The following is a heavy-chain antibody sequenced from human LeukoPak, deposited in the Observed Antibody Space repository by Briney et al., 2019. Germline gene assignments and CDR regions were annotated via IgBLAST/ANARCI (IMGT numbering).Heavy chain of an antibody. CDR2: ISYDGNNE. D-gene: IGHD3-10*01. CDR3: AQDREVRGVIRYYFDY. J-gene: IGHJ4*02. CDR1: GFTFSTYA. V-gene: IGHV3-30-3*01. Sequence: GGSLRLSCAASGFTFSTYAMHWVRQAPGKGLEWVAVISYDGNNEHYADSVKGRFTISRDNSKNTLYLQMDSLRAEDTAVYYCAQDREVRGVIRYYFDYWGQGTLVTVSS.